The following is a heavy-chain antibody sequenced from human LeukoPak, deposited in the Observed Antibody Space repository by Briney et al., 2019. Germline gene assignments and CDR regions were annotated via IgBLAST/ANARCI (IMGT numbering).Heavy chain of an antibody. Sequence: SSETLSLTCTVSGGSISSYYWSWIRQPPGKGLEWIGYIYYSGSTNYNPSLKSRVTISVDTSKNQFSLKLSSVTAADTAVYYCARAHKIPAFDYWGQGTLVTVSS. CDR3: ARAHKIPAFDY. V-gene: IGHV4-59*01. CDR1: GGSISSYY. CDR2: IYYSGST. J-gene: IGHJ4*02.